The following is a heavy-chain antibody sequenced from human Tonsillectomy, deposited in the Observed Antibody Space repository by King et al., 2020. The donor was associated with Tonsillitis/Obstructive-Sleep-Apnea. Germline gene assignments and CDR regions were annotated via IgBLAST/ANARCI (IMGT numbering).Heavy chain of an antibody. CDR3: AKVIRGSRPVPDY. CDR2: ISGSGGDT. CDR1: GFTFSSYG. Sequence: VQLVESGGGLVQSGGSLRLSCVASGFTFSSYGMNWVRQAPGKGLEWVSGISGSGGDTYYADSVKGRFTISRDNSKNTLWLQMNSLRAEDTADYYCAKVIRGSRPVPDYWGQGTLVTVSS. J-gene: IGHJ4*02. D-gene: IGHD3-10*01. V-gene: IGHV3-23*04.